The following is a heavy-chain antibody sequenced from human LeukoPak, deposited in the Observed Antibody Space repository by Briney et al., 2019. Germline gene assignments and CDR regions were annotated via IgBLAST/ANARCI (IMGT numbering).Heavy chain of an antibody. CDR2: ISYDGSNK. V-gene: IGHV3-30*18. J-gene: IGHJ4*02. Sequence: PGRSLRLSCAASGFTFSSYGMHWVRQAPGKGLEWVAVISYDGSNKYYADSVKGRFTISRDNSKNTLYLQMNSLRAEDTAVYYCAKGGRWLQFAPPRLEYYFDYWGQGTLVTVSS. CDR1: GFTFSSYG. D-gene: IGHD5-24*01. CDR3: AKGGRWLQFAPPRLEYYFDY.